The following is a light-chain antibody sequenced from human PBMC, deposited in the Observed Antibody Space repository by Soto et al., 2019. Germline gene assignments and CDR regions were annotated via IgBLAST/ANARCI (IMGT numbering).Light chain of an antibody. CDR1: SSDIGDYNY. Sequence: QSVLTQPRSVSGSPGQSVTISCTGTSSDIGDYNYVSWYQQHPGKAPKFMIYDVNKRPSGVPDRFSGSKSGNTASLTISGLQAEDEADYYCCSYGGRHTLVFGGGTKVTVL. V-gene: IGLV2-11*01. CDR2: DVN. CDR3: CSYGGRHTLV. J-gene: IGLJ3*02.